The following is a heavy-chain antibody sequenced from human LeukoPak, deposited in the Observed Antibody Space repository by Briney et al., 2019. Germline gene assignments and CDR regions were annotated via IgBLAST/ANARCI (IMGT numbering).Heavy chain of an antibody. CDR1: GYTFTSYY. V-gene: IGHV1-24*01. J-gene: IGHJ4*02. CDR3: ATGRGHLYSSSSRFDY. CDR2: FDPEDGET. D-gene: IGHD6-6*01. Sequence: GASVKVSCKASGYTFTSYYMHWVRQAPGKGLEWMGGFDPEDGETIYAQKFQGRVTMTEDTSTDTAYMELSSLRSEDTAVYYCATGRGHLYSSSSRFDYWGQGTLVTVSS.